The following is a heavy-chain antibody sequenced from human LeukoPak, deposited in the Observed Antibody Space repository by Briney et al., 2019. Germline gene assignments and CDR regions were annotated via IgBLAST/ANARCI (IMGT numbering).Heavy chain of an antibody. D-gene: IGHD6-6*01. CDR3: ARGPGRGASSDY. Sequence: PGGLSLTRAVSGGSTCNYYCGCISPTPQEGRGWIGYVYYIGGTNYNPSLTSRVTISVYTSKSQISLKLSSVTAADTAVYYCARGPGRGASSDYWGQGTLVSVSA. CDR1: GGSTCNYY. J-gene: IGHJ4*02. V-gene: IGHV4-59*01. CDR2: VYYIGGT.